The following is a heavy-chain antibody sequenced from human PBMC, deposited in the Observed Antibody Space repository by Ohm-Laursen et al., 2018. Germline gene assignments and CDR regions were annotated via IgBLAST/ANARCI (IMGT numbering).Heavy chain of an antibody. CDR3: ARLRRHYGMEV. J-gene: IGHJ6*02. Sequence: SLRLSCTAFGFTFDDYAMHWVRQAPGKGLEWVSGISWNSGSIGYADSVKGRFTISRDNSKNSLYLQMNSLRAEDTALYYCARLRRHYGMEVWGQGTPGTVS. CDR1: GFTFDDYA. V-gene: IGHV3-9*01. CDR2: ISWNSGSI.